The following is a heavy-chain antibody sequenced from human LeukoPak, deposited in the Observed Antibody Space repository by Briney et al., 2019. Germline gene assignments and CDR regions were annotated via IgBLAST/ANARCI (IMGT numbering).Heavy chain of an antibody. CDR1: GFTLSSYS. CDR2: IRSSGSPI. V-gene: IGHV3-48*02. Sequence: GGSLRLSCAASGFTLSSYSMNWVRQAPGKGLECVSYIRSSGSPIYYADSVRGRFTISRDNAKNSLYLQMNSLRDEDTAVYYCVRDPDALDFWGQGTPVTVSS. J-gene: IGHJ4*02. CDR3: VRDPDALDF.